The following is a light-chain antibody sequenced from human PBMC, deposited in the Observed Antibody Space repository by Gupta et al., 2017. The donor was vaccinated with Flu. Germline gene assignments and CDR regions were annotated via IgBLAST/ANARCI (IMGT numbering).Light chain of an antibody. V-gene: IGLV1-47*01. CDR3: AARDDNLDGWV. CDR1: RANIGSTS. Sequence: SRANIGSTSISWYKHLPGTAPILLIYLNDQRPSGILARFSGATSGTSGSPAISCLRYEDEADYFCAARDDNLDGWVFGGGTKLTVL. J-gene: IGLJ3*02. CDR2: LND.